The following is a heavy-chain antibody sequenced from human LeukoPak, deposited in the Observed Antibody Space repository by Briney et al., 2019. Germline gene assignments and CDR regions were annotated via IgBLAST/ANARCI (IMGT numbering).Heavy chain of an antibody. V-gene: IGHV3-11*04. CDR3: ARIGYYDSSGYYHYYYYMDV. CDR1: GFTFSDYY. CDR2: ISGSSNTI. D-gene: IGHD3-22*01. Sequence: GGSLRLSCAASGFTFSDYYMSWIRQAPGKGLEWVSYISGSSNTIYYADSVKGRFTISRDNAKNSLYLQMNSLRAEDTAVYYCARIGYYDSSGYYHYYYYMDVWGKGTTVTVSS. J-gene: IGHJ6*03.